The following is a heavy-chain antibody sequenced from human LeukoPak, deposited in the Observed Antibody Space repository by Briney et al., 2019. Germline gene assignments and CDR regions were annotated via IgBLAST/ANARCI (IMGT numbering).Heavy chain of an antibody. V-gene: IGHV3-30*02. Sequence: PGGSLRLSCAASGFTFSSYGMHWVRQAPGKGLEWVAFIRYDGSNKYYADSVKGRFTISRDNAKNSLYLQMNNLRAEDTAVYYCARGSSSLYSDYWGQGTLVTVSS. D-gene: IGHD6-6*01. J-gene: IGHJ4*02. CDR1: GFTFSSYG. CDR2: IRYDGSNK. CDR3: ARGSSSLYSDY.